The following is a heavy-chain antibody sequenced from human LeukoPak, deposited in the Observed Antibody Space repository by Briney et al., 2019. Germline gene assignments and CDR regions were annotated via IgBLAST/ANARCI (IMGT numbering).Heavy chain of an antibody. CDR3: AREGESSAFDI. Sequence: PGGSLRLSCAASGFTFSSYDMRWVRQATGKGLEWVSAIGTAGDTYYPGSVKGRFTISRENAKNSLYLQMNSLRAGDTAVYYCAREGESSAFDIWGQGTMVTVSS. CDR1: GFTFSSYD. CDR2: IGTAGDT. J-gene: IGHJ3*02. D-gene: IGHD3-16*01. V-gene: IGHV3-13*01.